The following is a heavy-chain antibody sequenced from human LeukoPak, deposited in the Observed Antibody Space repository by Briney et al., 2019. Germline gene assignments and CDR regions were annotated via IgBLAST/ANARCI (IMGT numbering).Heavy chain of an antibody. CDR3: ARVGYCSTTSCYWRAFDY. V-gene: IGHV3-7*01. CDR1: GFTFSSYW. CDR2: INQDGSEQ. J-gene: IGHJ4*02. D-gene: IGHD2-2*01. Sequence: PGGSLRLSCAASGFTFSSYWMSWVRQAPGKGLEWVANINQDGSEQYYVDSVKGRFTISRDNTKNSPYLQMNSLRAEDTAVYYCARVGYCSTTSCYWRAFDYWGQGTLVTVSS.